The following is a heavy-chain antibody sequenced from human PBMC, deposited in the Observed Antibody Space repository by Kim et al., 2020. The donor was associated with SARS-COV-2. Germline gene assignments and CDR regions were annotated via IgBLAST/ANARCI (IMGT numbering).Heavy chain of an antibody. J-gene: IGHJ4*02. V-gene: IGHV4-39*01. CDR1: GGSISSSSYY. CDR3: ARFRPSGSSSDLFDY. D-gene: IGHD6-6*01. Sequence: SETLSLTCTVSGGSISSSSYYWGWIRQPPGKGLEWIGSIYYSGSTYYNPSLKSRVTISVDTSKNQFSLKLSSVTAADTAVYYCARFRPSGSSSDLFDYWGQGTLVTVSS. CDR2: IYYSGST.